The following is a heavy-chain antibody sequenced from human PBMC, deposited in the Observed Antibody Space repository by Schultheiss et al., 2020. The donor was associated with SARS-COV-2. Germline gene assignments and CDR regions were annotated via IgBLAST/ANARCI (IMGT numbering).Heavy chain of an antibody. CDR2: ISAYNGNT. Sequence: ASVKVSCKASGYTFTSYGISWVRQAPGQGLEWMGWISAYNGNTNYAQKLQGRVTMTTDTSTSTAYMELRSLRSDVTAVYYCARLVRVTGTNQGVYYYYGMDVWGQGTTVTVSS. V-gene: IGHV1-18*01. CDR1: GYTFTSYG. CDR3: ARLVRVTGTNQGVYYYYGMDV. J-gene: IGHJ6*02. D-gene: IGHD1-1*01.